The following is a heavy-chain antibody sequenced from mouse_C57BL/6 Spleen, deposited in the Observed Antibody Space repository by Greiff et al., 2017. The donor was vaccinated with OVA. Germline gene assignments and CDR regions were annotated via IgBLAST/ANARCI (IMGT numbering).Heavy chain of an antibody. CDR1: GYTFTSYW. D-gene: IGHD1-1*02. J-gene: IGHJ2*01. Sequence: VQLQQPGAELVMPGASVKLSCKASGYTFTSYWMHWVKQRPGQGLEWIGEIDPSDSYTNYNQKFKGKSTLTVDKSSSTAYMQLSSLTSEDSAAYYCARGGWEDPFDYWGQGTTLTVSS. V-gene: IGHV1-69*01. CDR3: ARGGWEDPFDY. CDR2: IDPSDSYT.